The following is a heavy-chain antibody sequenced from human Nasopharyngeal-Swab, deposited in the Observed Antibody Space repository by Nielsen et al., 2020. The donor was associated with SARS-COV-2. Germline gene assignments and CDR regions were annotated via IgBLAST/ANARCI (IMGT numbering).Heavy chain of an antibody. J-gene: IGHJ3*02. V-gene: IGHV3-33*01. CDR2: IWYDGSNK. CDR1: GFTFSSYG. D-gene: IGHD3-10*01. CDR3: ARGQTSRDDAFDT. Sequence: GESLKISCAASGFTFSSYGMHWVRQAPGKGLEWVAVIWYDGSNKFYADSVKGRFTISRDNSKNTLYLQMNSLRVEDTAVYYCARGQTSRDDAFDTWGQGTMVTVSS.